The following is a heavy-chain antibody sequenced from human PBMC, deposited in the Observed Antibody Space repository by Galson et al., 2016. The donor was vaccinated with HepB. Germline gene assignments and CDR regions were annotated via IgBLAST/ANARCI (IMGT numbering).Heavy chain of an antibody. J-gene: IGHJ4*02. D-gene: IGHD1-1*01. V-gene: IGHV3-48*03. CDR2: ISTSGETI. CDR3: AKAGVYNWNDVDLEY. CDR1: GFRFSSYS. Sequence: SLRLSCAASGFRFSSYSMNWVRQVPGKGLEWISSISTSGETISYADSVKGRFTISRDNARNSVSLLMNSLRVEDTAVYYCAKAGVYNWNDVDLEYWGQGTLVTVSS.